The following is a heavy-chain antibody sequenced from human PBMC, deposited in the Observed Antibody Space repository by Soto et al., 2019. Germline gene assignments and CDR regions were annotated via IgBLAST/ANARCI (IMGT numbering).Heavy chain of an antibody. D-gene: IGHD5-12*01. CDR3: ARDLGRLEMATEGLRDYYYYGMDV. J-gene: IGHJ6*02. Sequence: QVQLVQSGAEVKKPGSSVKVSCKASGGTFSSYAISWVRQAPGQGLEWMGGIIPIFGTANYAQKFQGRVTITADKSTSTASMELSSLRSEDTAVYYCARDLGRLEMATEGLRDYYYYGMDVWGQGTTVTVSS. CDR1: GGTFSSYA. V-gene: IGHV1-69*06. CDR2: IIPIFGTA.